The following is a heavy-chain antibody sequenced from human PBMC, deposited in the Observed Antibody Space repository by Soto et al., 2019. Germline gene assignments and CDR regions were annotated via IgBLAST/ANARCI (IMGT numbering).Heavy chain of an antibody. CDR3: ARSNSRDSRGEIDI. J-gene: IGHJ6*02. CDR1: GYPFTTYF. D-gene: IGHD7-27*01. CDR2: NNPIGAGK. Sequence: ASVKVSCHASGYPFTTYFMNWVRQAPGQRLEWVGMNNPIGAGKTYAQGFQGRVTKTRDTFKNTVLLELRRLTSDNTAACYCARSNSRDSRGEIDIWSQGTTVTVCS. V-gene: IGHV1-46*01.